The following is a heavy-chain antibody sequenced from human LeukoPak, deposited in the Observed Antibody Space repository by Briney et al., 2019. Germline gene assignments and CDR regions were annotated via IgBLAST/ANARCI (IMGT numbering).Heavy chain of an antibody. J-gene: IGHJ6*03. CDR3: SKQQKAYDILTGHYYYYMDV. D-gene: IGHD3-9*01. CDR1: GFTFSSYS. CDR2: ISSSRRYI. V-gene: IGHV3-21*01. Sequence: GGSLRLSCAASGFTFSSYSMNWVRQAPWKGLNWVSYISSSRRYIYYADSVKGRFTISRENAKNSLYLQMNSLRAEDTAVYYFSKQQKAYDILTGHYYYYMDVWGKGTTVTISS.